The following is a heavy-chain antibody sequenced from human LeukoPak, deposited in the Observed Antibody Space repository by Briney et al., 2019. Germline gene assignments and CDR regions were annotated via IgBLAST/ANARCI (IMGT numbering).Heavy chain of an antibody. V-gene: IGHV4-4*02. CDR1: GGSISGFNW. CDR3: LYGGNSGDWVY. J-gene: IGHJ4*02. CDR2: IFHSGST. D-gene: IGHD4-23*01. Sequence: SGTLSLTCAVSGGSISGFNWWSWVRQPPGKGLEWIGEIFHSGSTNYNPSLKSRVTMSVDKSKNQFSLNLNSVTAADTAVYYCLYGGNSGDWVYWGQGTLVTVSS.